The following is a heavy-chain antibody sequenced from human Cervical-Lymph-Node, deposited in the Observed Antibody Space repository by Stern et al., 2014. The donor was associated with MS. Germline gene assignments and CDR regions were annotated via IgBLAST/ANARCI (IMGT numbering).Heavy chain of an antibody. CDR3: ADITGTRFDAFDI. Sequence: VQLVQSGAEVKKPGSSVKVSCKASEGNFSSYAISWARQATGHVLEWMGGIIPILGTANVAQKFQGRVTITADEATSTAYMDLSSLRSEDTAVYYCADITGTRFDAFDIWGQGTMVTVSS. CDR2: IIPILGTA. J-gene: IGHJ3*02. V-gene: IGHV1-69*01. CDR1: EGNFSSYA. D-gene: IGHD1-7*01.